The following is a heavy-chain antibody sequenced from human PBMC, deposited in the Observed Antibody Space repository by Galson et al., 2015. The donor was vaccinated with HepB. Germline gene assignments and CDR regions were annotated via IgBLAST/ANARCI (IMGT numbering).Heavy chain of an antibody. CDR2: IRSKANSYAT. D-gene: IGHD1-1*01. CDR1: GFFFSGST. J-gene: IGHJ5*02. Sequence: SLRLSCAASGFFFSGSTIHWVRQASGKGLEWVGRIRSKANSYATTYPASVKGRFTISRDDSKNTAYLQMNSLKTEDTAVYYCTSPRNDGAKNWLDPWGQGTLVTVSS. CDR3: TSPRNDGAKNWLDP. V-gene: IGHV3-73*01.